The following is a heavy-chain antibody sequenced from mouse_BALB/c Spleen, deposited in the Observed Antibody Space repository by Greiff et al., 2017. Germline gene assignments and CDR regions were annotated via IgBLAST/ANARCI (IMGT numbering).Heavy chain of an antibody. CDR3: ARERGYDGMDY. Sequence: VKLMESGPGLVAPSQSLSITCTVSGFSLTSYGVHWVRQPPGKGLEWLGVIWAGGSTNYNSALMSRLSISKDNSKSQVFLKMNSLQTDDTAMYYCARERGYDGMDYWGQGTSVTVSS. CDR2: IWAGGST. J-gene: IGHJ4*01. V-gene: IGHV2-9*02. CDR1: GFSLTSYG. D-gene: IGHD2-2*01.